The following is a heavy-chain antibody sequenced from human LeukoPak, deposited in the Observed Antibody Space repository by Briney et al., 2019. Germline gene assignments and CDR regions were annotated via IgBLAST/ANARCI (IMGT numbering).Heavy chain of an antibody. CDR1: GFTFSSFG. CDR3: AVSVRFERVWHYFNN. Sequence: GGSLRLSCAASGFTFSSFGMSWVRQAPGKGLEWVSASGSGGSTYSADSVKGRFTISRDNSKTTVFLQMNSLRAEDTAVYYCAVSVRFERVWHYFNNWGQGTQVTVSS. CDR2: SGSGGST. D-gene: IGHD3-9*01. J-gene: IGHJ4*02. V-gene: IGHV3-23*01.